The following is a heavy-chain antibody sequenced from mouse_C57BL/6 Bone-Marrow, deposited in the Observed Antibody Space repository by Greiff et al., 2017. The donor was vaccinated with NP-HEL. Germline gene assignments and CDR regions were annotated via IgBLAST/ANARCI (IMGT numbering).Heavy chain of an antibody. J-gene: IGHJ2*01. D-gene: IGHD2-14*01. V-gene: IGHV1-9*01. Sequence: QVQLQQSGAELMKPGASVKISCKATGYTFSSYWIEWVKQRPGHGLEWIGEILPGSGSTNYNEKFKGKATFTADTSSNTAYMQLSSLTSEDSAVYYCAREHRYGGEDYWGQGTTLTVSS. CDR3: AREHRYGGEDY. CDR1: GYTFSSYW. CDR2: ILPGSGST.